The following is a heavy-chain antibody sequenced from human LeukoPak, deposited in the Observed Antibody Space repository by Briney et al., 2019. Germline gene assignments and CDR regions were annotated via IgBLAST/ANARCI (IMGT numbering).Heavy chain of an antibody. CDR3: ASGFSGSYWRGWLDP. V-gene: IGHV3-43*01. CDR2: ITWDGGST. Sequence: GGSLRLSCAASGFTFDDCSMHWVRLAPGKGQEWVSLITWDGGSTYYADSVKGRFTISRDNSKNTLYLQMNSLRAEDTAVYYCASGFSGSYWRGWLDPWGQGTLVTVSS. D-gene: IGHD1-26*01. CDR1: GFTFDDCS. J-gene: IGHJ5*02.